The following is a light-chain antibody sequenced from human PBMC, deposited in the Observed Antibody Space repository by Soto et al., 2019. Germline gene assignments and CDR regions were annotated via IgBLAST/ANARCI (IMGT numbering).Light chain of an antibody. CDR1: QSVSSN. J-gene: IGKJ4*01. CDR3: QQCNDWPLT. Sequence: EIVMTQSPATLSVSPGERATLSCRASQSVSSNLAWYQQKPGQAPRLLIYGVSARAAGIPARFSGSGAGTEFTLTLSSLQSEDFAVYQCQQCNDWPLTFGGGTKVEIK. CDR2: GVS. V-gene: IGKV3-15*01.